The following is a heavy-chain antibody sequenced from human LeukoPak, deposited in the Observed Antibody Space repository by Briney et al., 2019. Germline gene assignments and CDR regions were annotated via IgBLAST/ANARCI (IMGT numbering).Heavy chain of an antibody. CDR2: IIPIFGTA. D-gene: IGHD3-3*02. Sequence: SVKVSCKASGGTFSNYAISWVRQAPGQGLEWMGGIIPIFGTANYAQKFQGRVTITTDESTSTDYMELSTLRSEDTAVYYCARGAILEWLPLSDSSRYHFDYWGQGTLVTVSS. V-gene: IGHV1-69*05. CDR1: GGTFSNYA. CDR3: ARGAILEWLPLSDSSRYHFDY. J-gene: IGHJ4*02.